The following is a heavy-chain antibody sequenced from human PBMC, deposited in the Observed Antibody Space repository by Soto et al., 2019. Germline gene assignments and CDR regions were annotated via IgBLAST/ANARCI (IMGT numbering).Heavy chain of an antibody. CDR3: ASPGPEVATSTYYFDY. D-gene: IGHD5-12*01. J-gene: IGHJ4*02. Sequence: ASVKVSCKASGGTFSSYALRWVRQAPGQGLECMGGIIPIFGTANYAQKFQGRVTITADKSTSTAYMELSSLRSEDTAVYYCASPGPEVATSTYYFDYWGQGTLVTVSS. V-gene: IGHV1-69*06. CDR2: IIPIFGTA. CDR1: GGTFSSYA.